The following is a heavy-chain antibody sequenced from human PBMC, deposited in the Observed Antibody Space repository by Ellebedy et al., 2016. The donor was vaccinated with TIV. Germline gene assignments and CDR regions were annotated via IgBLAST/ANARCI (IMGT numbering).Heavy chain of an antibody. CDR1: GFTFSTSA. D-gene: IGHD3-10*01. V-gene: IGHV3-23*01. Sequence: GESLKISCAASGFTFSTSAMSWVRQAPGKGLEWVSTIFVTGDTTYYADSVKGRFTISRDNSKNTLYLQMNSLRAEDTAVYYCAKCIGGTVRGAYYYYGLDVWGQGTTVTVSS. CDR2: IFVTGDTT. CDR3: AKCIGGTVRGAYYYYGLDV. J-gene: IGHJ6*02.